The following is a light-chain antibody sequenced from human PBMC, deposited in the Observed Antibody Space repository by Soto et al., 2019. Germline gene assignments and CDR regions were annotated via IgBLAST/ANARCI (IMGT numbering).Light chain of an antibody. Sequence: IGLTQSPGTLSFSPGGRATLSCRASQSVSRNYVAWYQQKPGQAPRLLIYGASSRASGIPDRFSGSGSGADFTLSITRLEPEDFALYYCQQYGSTPLTFGGGTKVDIK. V-gene: IGKV3-20*01. CDR2: GAS. CDR1: QSVSRNY. J-gene: IGKJ4*01. CDR3: QQYGSTPLT.